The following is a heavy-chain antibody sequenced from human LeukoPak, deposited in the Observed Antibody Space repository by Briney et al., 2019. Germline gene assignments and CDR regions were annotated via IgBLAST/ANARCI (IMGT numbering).Heavy chain of an antibody. CDR2: ISAYNGNT. V-gene: IGHV1-18*01. CDR1: GYTFTSYG. D-gene: IGHD2-2*01. Sequence: AAVNVSCKASGYTFTSYGISWMRQAPGQGLEWMGWISAYNGNTSYAQKLQGRVTMTTDTSTSTAYMELRSLRSVDTAVYYCARDGYQPLDVTYFQHWGQGTLVTVSS. J-gene: IGHJ1*01. CDR3: ARDGYQPLDVTYFQH.